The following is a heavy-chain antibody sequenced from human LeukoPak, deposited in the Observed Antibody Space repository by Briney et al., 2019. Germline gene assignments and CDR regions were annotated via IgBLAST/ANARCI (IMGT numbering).Heavy chain of an antibody. D-gene: IGHD3-16*02. Sequence: ASVKVSCKASEYTFTGYYMHWVRQAPGQGLEWMGWINPNSGGTNYAQKFQGRVTMTRDTSISTAYMELSRLRSDDTAVYYCARTIAYDYVWGSYRYNSDFDYWGQGTLVTVSS. V-gene: IGHV1-2*02. CDR2: INPNSGGT. J-gene: IGHJ4*02. CDR1: EYTFTGYY. CDR3: ARTIAYDYVWGSYRYNSDFDY.